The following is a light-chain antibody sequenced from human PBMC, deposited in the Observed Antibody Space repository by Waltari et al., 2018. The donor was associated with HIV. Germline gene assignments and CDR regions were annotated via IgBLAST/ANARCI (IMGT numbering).Light chain of an antibody. Sequence: QSVLTQPPSASGTPGQRVSISCPGSDSNIGRTYVYWYQQVAGTAPKLLIYRDNQRPSGVSDRFSGSKSGSSASLAISGLRSEDEAAYFCAVWDDSLTGVIFGGKTKLTVL. J-gene: IGLJ2*01. V-gene: IGLV1-47*01. CDR3: AVWDDSLTGVI. CDR1: DSNIGRTY. CDR2: RDN.